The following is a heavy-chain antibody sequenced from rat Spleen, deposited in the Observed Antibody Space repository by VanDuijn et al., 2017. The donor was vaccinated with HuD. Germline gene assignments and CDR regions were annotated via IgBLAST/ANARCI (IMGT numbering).Heavy chain of an antibody. J-gene: IGHJ1*01. Sequence: EVQLVESGGGLVQPGRSLKLSCVASGFTFNNYWMTWIRQAPGKGLEWVASISNTGGTTNYPDSVKGRISISRDNAKSTLYVQLNSLRSEDTATYFCTRRGYLSDWYFDFWGPGTMVTVSS. CDR3: TRRGYLSDWYFDF. D-gene: IGHD4-4*01. CDR1: GFTFNNYW. CDR2: ISNTGGTT. V-gene: IGHV5-31*01.